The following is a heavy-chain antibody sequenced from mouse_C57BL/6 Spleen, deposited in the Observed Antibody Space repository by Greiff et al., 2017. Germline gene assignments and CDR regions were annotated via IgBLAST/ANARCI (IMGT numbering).Heavy chain of an antibody. V-gene: IGHV5-4*01. Sequence: DVMLVESGGGLVKPGGSLKLSCAASGFTFSSYAMSWVRQTPEKRLEWVATISDGGSYTYYPDNVKGRFTISRDNAKNNLYLQMSHLKSEDTAMYYCARDQGLITTVVATDAMDYWGQGTSVTVSS. CDR2: ISDGGSYT. D-gene: IGHD1-1*01. CDR1: GFTFSSYA. CDR3: ARDQGLITTVVATDAMDY. J-gene: IGHJ4*01.